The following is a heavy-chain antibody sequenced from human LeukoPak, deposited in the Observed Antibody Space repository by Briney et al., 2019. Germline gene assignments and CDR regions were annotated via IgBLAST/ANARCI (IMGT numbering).Heavy chain of an antibody. J-gene: IGHJ6*03. Sequence: SETLSLTCTVSGGSISSGGYYWSWIRQHPGKGLEWIGYIYYSGSTYYNPSLKSRVTISVDTSKNQFSLKLSSVTAADTAVYYCASHSNYAYYYYMDVWGKGTTVTVSS. CDR1: GGSISSGGYY. CDR2: IYYSGST. V-gene: IGHV4-31*03. D-gene: IGHD4-11*01. CDR3: ASHSNYAYYYYMDV.